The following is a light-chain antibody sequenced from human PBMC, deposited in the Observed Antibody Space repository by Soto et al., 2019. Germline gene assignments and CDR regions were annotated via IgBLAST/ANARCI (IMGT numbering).Light chain of an antibody. CDR3: QQYDSTPSLT. V-gene: IGKV3-20*01. CDR1: QSVGSSF. J-gene: IGKJ5*01. Sequence: EIVLTQSPGTLSLSPGERATLSCRASQSVGSSFLAWYQQKPGQAPRLLIYNPSSRATGITDRVRGSGAGADFALTISSLQHEEFLVDYCQQYDSTPSLTFGQGTKVEIK. CDR2: NPS.